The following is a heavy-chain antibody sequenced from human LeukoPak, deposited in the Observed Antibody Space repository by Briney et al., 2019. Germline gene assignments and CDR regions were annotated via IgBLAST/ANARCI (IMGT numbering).Heavy chain of an antibody. D-gene: IGHD3-16*01. V-gene: IGHV3-74*01. J-gene: IGHJ4*02. Sequence: GGSLRLSCAASGFTFTRYWMHWVRQAPGKGLVWVSRVNPDGSSTTYGDSVKGRFTSSRDNAKNTLYLQMNSLRVEDTAVYYRARGGSYGDYWGQGILVTVSS. CDR2: VNPDGSST. CDR3: ARGGSYGDY. CDR1: GFTFTRYW.